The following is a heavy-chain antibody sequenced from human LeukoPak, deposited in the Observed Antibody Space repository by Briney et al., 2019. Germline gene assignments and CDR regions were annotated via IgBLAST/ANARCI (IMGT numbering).Heavy chain of an antibody. D-gene: IGHD3-10*01. J-gene: IGHJ4*02. CDR3: ARGKRYYGSGTPPDY. V-gene: IGHV1-2*06. CDR1: GYTFTGYY. CDR2: INPNSGGT. Sequence: GASVKVSCKASGYTFTGYYMHWVRQAPGQGLEWMGRINPNSGGTNYAQKFQGRVTMTRDTSISTAYMELSRLRSDDTAVYYCARGKRYYGSGTPPDYRGQGTLVTVSS.